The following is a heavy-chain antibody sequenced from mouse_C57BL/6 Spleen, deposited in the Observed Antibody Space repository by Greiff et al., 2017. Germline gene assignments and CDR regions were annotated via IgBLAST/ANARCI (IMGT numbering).Heavy chain of an antibody. Sequence: EVKLMESGGGLVKPGGSLKLSCAASGFTFSSYTMSWVRQTPEKRLEWVATISGGGGNTYYPDSVKGRFTISRDNAKNTLYLQMSSLRSEDTALYYCARHGGAMDYWGQGTSVTVSS. CDR3: ARHGGAMDY. V-gene: IGHV5-9*01. CDR2: ISGGGGNT. CDR1: GFTFSSYT. J-gene: IGHJ4*01.